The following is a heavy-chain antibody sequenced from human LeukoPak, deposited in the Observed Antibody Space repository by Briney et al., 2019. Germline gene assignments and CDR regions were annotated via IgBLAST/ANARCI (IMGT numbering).Heavy chain of an antibody. D-gene: IGHD1-26*01. J-gene: IGHJ4*02. V-gene: IGHV3-23*01. CDR1: GFTFSSYS. CDR2: ITGSGGNT. CDR3: ASSRSGGATVDY. Sequence: GGSLRLSCAASGFTFSSYSMHWVRQAPGKGLEWVSAITGSGGNTEYADSVKGRFTISRDNSKNTLYLQMNSLRADDTAVYYCASSRSGGATVDYWGQGTLVTVSS.